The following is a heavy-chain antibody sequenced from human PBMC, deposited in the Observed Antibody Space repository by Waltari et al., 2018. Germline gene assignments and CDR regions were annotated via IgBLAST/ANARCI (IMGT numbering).Heavy chain of an antibody. V-gene: IGHV1-2*06. J-gene: IGHJ4*02. CDR1: GYTFTGYY. D-gene: IGHD3-22*01. CDR2: INPNSGGT. Sequence: QVQLVQSGAEVKKPGASVKVSCKASGYTFTGYYMHWVRQAPGQGLEWMGRINPNSGGTNYAQKFQGRVTMTRDTSISTAYMELSRLRSDDTAVYYCARSSITMIVVLGGNLDYWGQGTLVTVSS. CDR3: ARSSITMIVVLGGNLDY.